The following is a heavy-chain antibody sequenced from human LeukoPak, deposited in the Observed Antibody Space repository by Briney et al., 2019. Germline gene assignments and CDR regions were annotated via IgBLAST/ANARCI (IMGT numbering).Heavy chain of an antibody. Sequence: SETLSLTCIVSGGSISNYYWSWIRQPPGKGLEWIGYIYYSGSTNYNPSLKGRVTISADTSKNQFSLKLSSVTAADTAVYYCASQEYWGQGTLVTVSS. CDR2: IYYSGST. V-gene: IGHV4-59*01. CDR3: ASQEY. J-gene: IGHJ4*02. CDR1: GGSISNYY.